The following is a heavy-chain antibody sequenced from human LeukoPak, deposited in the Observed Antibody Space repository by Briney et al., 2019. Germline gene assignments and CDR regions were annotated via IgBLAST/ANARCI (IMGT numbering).Heavy chain of an antibody. CDR2: ISSSSSYI. V-gene: IGHV3-21*01. Sequence: GGSLRLSCAASGFTFSSYSMNWVRQAPGKGLEWVSSISSSSSYIYYADSVKGRFTISRDNAKNSLYLQMNSLRAEDTAVYYCAKDEYSYGITFDYWGQGTLVTVSS. D-gene: IGHD5-18*01. CDR1: GFTFSSYS. J-gene: IGHJ4*02. CDR3: AKDEYSYGITFDY.